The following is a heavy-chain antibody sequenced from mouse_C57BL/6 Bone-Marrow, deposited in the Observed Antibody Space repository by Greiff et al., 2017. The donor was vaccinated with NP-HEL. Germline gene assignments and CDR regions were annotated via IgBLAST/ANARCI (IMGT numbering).Heavy chain of an antibody. Sequence: VQLQQPGAELVKPGASVKMSCKASGYTFTSYWITWVKQRPGQGLEWIGDIYPGSGSTTYNEKFKSKATLTVDTSSSTAYMQLSSLTSEDSAVYYCARRQSYGRSYAMDYWGQGTSVTVSS. CDR1: GYTFTSYW. CDR3: ARRQSYGRSYAMDY. CDR2: IYPGSGST. D-gene: IGHD1-1*01. V-gene: IGHV1-55*01. J-gene: IGHJ4*01.